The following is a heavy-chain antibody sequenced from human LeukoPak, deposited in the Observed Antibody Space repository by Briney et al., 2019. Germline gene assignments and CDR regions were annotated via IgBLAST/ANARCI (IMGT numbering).Heavy chain of an antibody. V-gene: IGHV3-30-3*01. J-gene: IGHJ3*01. CDR3: ARGPDPVVRGPRRAFDL. D-gene: IGHD3-10*01. CDR2: ISNDGSIQ. Sequence: GGSLRLSCAASGFTSRYYAMHWVRQAPGKGLEWVAVISNDGSIQYYTDSVKGRFIISRDDSKNRMYLQMNSLRVDDTALYYCARGPDPVVRGPRRAFDLWGQGTRVTVSS. CDR1: GFTSRYYA.